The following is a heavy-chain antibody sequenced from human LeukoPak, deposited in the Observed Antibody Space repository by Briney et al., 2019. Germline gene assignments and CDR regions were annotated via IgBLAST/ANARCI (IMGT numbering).Heavy chain of an antibody. D-gene: IGHD3-10*02. CDR2: ICPGDSNT. Sequence: GESLQISCKGSGYSLSNYWIAWVRQMPGKGLEWMGVICPGDSNTTYSPSFQGQVTISADKSISSAYLQWSSLKASDTAMYYCARQGPVFGQFFHGMDVWGQGTTVTVPS. CDR3: ARQGPVFGQFFHGMDV. CDR1: GYSLSNYW. J-gene: IGHJ6*02. V-gene: IGHV5-51*01.